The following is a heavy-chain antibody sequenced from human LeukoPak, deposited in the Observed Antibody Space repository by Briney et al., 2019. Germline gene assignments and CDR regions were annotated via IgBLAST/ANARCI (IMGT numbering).Heavy chain of an antibody. CDR3: ASVAYSSSPYGGRWFDP. V-gene: IGHV1-2*06. J-gene: IGHJ5*02. D-gene: IGHD6-13*01. CDR2: INPNNGGT. Sequence: GASVKVSCKASGSTFTDYYMHWVRQAPGQGLEWMGRINPNNGGTDFAQKFQGRVTMTRDTSISTAYMELSRLRSDDTAVYYCASVAYSSSPYGGRWFDPWGQGTLVTVSS. CDR1: GSTFTDYY.